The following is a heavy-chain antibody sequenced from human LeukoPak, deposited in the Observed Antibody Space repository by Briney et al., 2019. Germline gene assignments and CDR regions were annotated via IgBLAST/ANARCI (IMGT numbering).Heavy chain of an antibody. V-gene: IGHV3-23*01. Sequence: GGSLRLSCAASGFTFSSYAMSWVRQAPGKGLEWVSAISGSGGSTYYADSVKGRFTISRDNSKNTLYLQMNSLRAEDTAVYYCARDRGIAAAGTVLDYWGQGTLVTVSS. D-gene: IGHD6-13*01. CDR2: ISGSGGST. CDR3: ARDRGIAAAGTVLDY. CDR1: GFTFSSYA. J-gene: IGHJ4*02.